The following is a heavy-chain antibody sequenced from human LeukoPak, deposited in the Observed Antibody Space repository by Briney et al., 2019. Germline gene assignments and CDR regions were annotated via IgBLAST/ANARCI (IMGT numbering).Heavy chain of an antibody. CDR3: ARDRTIFGVVPDY. V-gene: IGHV1-2*06. Sequence: ASVKVSCKASGYTFTGYYMHWVRQAPGQGLEWMGRIKPNSGGTNYAQKFQGRVTMTRDTAISTAYMELSRLRSDDTAVYYCARDRTIFGVVPDYWGQGTLVTVSS. J-gene: IGHJ4*02. D-gene: IGHD3-3*01. CDR1: GYTFTGYY. CDR2: IKPNSGGT.